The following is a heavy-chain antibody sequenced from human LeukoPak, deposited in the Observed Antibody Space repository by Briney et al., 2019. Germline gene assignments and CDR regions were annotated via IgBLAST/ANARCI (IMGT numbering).Heavy chain of an antibody. D-gene: IGHD1-26*01. V-gene: IGHV3-11*04. CDR3: ARARKSYKDYYYYMDA. CDR1: GGSISSYY. CDR2: ISSSGSTI. J-gene: IGHJ6*03. Sequence: LSLTCTVSGGSISSYYWSWIRQAPGKGLEWVPYISSSGSTIYYADSVKDRFTISRDNAKNSLYLQMNSLRAEDTAVYYCARARKSYKDYYYYMDAWGKGTTVTVSS.